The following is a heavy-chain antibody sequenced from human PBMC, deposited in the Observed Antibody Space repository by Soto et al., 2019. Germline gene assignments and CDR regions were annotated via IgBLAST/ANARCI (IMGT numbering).Heavy chain of an antibody. D-gene: IGHD3-3*01. J-gene: IGHJ4*02. CDR2: ISGSGGST. Sequence: SGGAPSLSRAAPWFPFCSYAMSWVRPAPQGLEWVSAISGSGGSTYYADSVKGRFTISRDNSKNTLYLQMSSLRAEDTAVYYCANYNFRSSAVWPGTSNYWGQGTLVTVSS. CDR1: WFPFCSYA. CDR3: ANYNFRSSAVWPGTSNY. V-gene: IGHV3-23*01.